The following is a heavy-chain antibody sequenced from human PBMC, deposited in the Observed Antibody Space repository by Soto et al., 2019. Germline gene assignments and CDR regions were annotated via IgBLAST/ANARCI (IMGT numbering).Heavy chain of an antibody. D-gene: IGHD3-9*01. CDR2: ISSSSSYI. V-gene: IGHV3-21*01. J-gene: IGHJ3*02. CDR1: VFTFISYS. Sequence: GWSLRLSCASSVFTFISYSMNWVRQAPGKGLEWVSSISSSSSYIYYADSVKGRFTISRDNAKNSLYLQMNSLRAEDTAVYYCARDFTVLTGYPVGFDIWGQGTMVTVSS. CDR3: ARDFTVLTGYPVGFDI.